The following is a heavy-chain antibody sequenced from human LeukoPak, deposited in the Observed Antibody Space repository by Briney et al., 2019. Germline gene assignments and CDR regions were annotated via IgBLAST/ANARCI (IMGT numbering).Heavy chain of an antibody. Sequence: GGSLRLSCAASGFTFTSYAMNWVRQAPGKGLEWVSGISGSGDTTYYADSVKGRFTISRDNSKNTVYLQMSRLRAADTAIYFRAKASLTTRVDWFDPWGQGTLVTVSS. CDR2: ISGSGDTT. D-gene: IGHD4-11*01. CDR3: AKASLTTRVDWFDP. CDR1: GFTFTSYA. V-gene: IGHV3-23*01. J-gene: IGHJ5*02.